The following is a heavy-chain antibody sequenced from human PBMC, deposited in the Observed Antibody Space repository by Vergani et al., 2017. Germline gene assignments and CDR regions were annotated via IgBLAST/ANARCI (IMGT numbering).Heavy chain of an antibody. V-gene: IGHV1-2*02. CDR2: NNPNSGGT. J-gene: IGHJ4*02. Sequence: QVQLVQSGAEVKKPGASVKVSCKASGYTFTGYYMHWVRQAPGQGLGWMGWNNPNSGGTNYAQEFQGRVTMTRDTSISTAYMELSRLRSDDTAVYYCARGAYCGGDCYSPIDYWGQGTLVTVSS. D-gene: IGHD2-21*01. CDR3: ARGAYCGGDCYSPIDY. CDR1: GYTFTGYY.